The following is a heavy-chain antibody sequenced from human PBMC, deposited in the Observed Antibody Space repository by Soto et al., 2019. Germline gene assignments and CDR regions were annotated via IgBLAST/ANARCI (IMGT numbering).Heavy chain of an antibody. CDR2: IYYSGST. CDR1: GGSISSSSYY. J-gene: IGHJ4*02. D-gene: IGHD5-18*01. CDR3: ARHTGGYSYGNGFDY. Sequence: PSETLSLTCTVSGGSISSSSYYWGWIRQPPGKGLEWIGSIYYSGSTYYNPSLKSRVTISVDTSKNQFSLKLSSATAADTAVYYCARHTGGYSYGNGFDYWGQGTLVTVSS. V-gene: IGHV4-39*01.